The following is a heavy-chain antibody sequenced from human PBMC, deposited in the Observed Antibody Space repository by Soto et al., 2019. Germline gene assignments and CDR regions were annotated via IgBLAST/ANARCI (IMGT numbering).Heavy chain of an antibody. D-gene: IGHD6-19*01. CDR1: GGSISSYY. V-gene: IGHV4-59*01. CDR2: IHYSGST. Sequence: SETLSLTCTVSGGSISSYYWSWFRQPPGKGLEWIGYIHYSGSTNYSPSLKSRVTISVNTSKNQFSLKLSSVTAADTAVYYCAREGSIAVAGLFDYWGQGTLVTVSS. CDR3: AREGSIAVAGLFDY. J-gene: IGHJ4*02.